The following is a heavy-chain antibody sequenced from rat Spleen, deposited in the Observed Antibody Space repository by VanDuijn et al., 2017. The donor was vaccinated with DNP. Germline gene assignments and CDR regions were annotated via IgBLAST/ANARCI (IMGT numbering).Heavy chain of an antibody. CDR3: ARRKNYGLSYYFDY. V-gene: IGHV5-25*01. Sequence: EVQLVESGGGLVQPGRSLKLSCAASGFTFSDYYMAWVRQAPTKGLEWVASISPSGGSTYYRDSVKGRFTVSRDNAKSSLYLQMDSLRSEDTATYYCARRKNYGLSYYFDYWGQGVMVTVSS. J-gene: IGHJ2*01. CDR1: GFTFSDYY. D-gene: IGHD1-6*01. CDR2: ISPSGGST.